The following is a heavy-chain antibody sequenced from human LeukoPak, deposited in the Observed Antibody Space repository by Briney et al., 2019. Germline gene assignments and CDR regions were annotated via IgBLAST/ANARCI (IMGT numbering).Heavy chain of an antibody. Sequence: ASVTVSFTSSVYTFTNYFMHWVRQAPGQGLEWMGWINPNSGGTIYAQKFQGRVTMTGDTSISTAFLELSRLRSDDTAVYYCASRARDSGNYPGDFDYWGQGTLVTVSS. CDR3: ASRARDSGNYPGDFDY. CDR1: VYTFTNYF. CDR2: INPNSGGT. J-gene: IGHJ4*02. V-gene: IGHV1-2*02. D-gene: IGHD3-10*01.